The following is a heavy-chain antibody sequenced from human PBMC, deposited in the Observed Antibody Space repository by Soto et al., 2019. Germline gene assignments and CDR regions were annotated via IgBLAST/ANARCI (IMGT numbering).Heavy chain of an antibody. V-gene: IGHV1-18*01. D-gene: IGHD2-21*02. CDR1: CYTFTSHG. J-gene: IGHJ3*02. CDR3: ARTHIVVVTEAFDI. CDR2: ISAYNGNT. Sequence: GASVKVSRKASCYTFTSHGISRVRQAPGQGLEWMGWISAYNGNTNYAQKLQGRVTMTTDTSTSTAYMELRSLRSDDTAVYYCARTHIVVVTEAFDIWGQGTMVTVSS.